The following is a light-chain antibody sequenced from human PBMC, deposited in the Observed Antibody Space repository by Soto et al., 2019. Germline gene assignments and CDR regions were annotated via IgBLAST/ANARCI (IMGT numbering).Light chain of an antibody. Sequence: QSVLTQPPSMSGAPGQRVIISCTGSSSNIGAGYDVHWYQQVPGTAPRLLIYANNNRPSGVPDRFSGSKSGTSAALAITGLQAEDEAEYYCQSYDTSLSNVVFGGGTQLTVL. CDR1: SSNIGAGYD. V-gene: IGLV1-40*01. J-gene: IGLJ2*01. CDR2: ANN. CDR3: QSYDTSLSNVV.